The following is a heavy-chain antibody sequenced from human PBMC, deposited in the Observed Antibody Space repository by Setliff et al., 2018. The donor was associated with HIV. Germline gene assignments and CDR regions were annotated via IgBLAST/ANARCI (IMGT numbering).Heavy chain of an antibody. Sequence: SVKVSCKASGGTFSIYAISWVRQAPGQGLEWMGGIIPIFGIPNYAQKFQGRVTITADESTSTAYMELSSLRSDDTAVYYCASHPPWLDRAEYFQHWGQGTLVTVSS. V-gene: IGHV1-69*13. CDR1: GGTFSIYA. CDR2: IIPIFGIP. J-gene: IGHJ1*01. CDR3: ASHPPWLDRAEYFQH. D-gene: IGHD6-19*01.